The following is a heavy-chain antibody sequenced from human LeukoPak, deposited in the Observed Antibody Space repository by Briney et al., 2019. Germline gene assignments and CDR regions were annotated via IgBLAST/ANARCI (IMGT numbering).Heavy chain of an antibody. V-gene: IGHV4-59*01. J-gene: IGHJ6*02. Sequence: PSETLSLTCTVSGGSISSYYWSWIRQPPGKGLEWIGYIYYSGSTNYNPSLKSRVTISVDTSKSQFSLKLSSVTAADTAVYYCARDRVVVVPAAMEYYYYYGMDVWGQGTTVTVSS. CDR2: IYYSGST. CDR1: GGSISSYY. CDR3: ARDRVVVVPAAMEYYYYYGMDV. D-gene: IGHD2-2*01.